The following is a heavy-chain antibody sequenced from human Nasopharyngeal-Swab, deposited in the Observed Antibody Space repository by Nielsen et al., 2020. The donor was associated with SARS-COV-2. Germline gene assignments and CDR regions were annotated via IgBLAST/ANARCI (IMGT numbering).Heavy chain of an antibody. J-gene: IGHJ6*02. CDR2: ISWNSGSI. CDR3: AKTLNPYCSSTSCYSGGMDV. CDR1: GFTFGDNA. D-gene: IGHD2-2*01. Sequence: GGSLRLSCAASGFTFGDNAMHWVRKAAGKGLGGVSGISWNSGSIGYADSVKGRFTISRDNAKNSLYLQMNSLRAEDTALYYCAKTLNPYCSSTSCYSGGMDVWGQGTTVTVSS. V-gene: IGHV3-9*01.